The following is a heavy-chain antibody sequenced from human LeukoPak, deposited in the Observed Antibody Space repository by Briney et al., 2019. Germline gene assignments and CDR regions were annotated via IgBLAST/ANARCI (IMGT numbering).Heavy chain of an antibody. V-gene: IGHV3-23*01. CDR2: ISTSGGDT. J-gene: IGHJ4*02. Sequence: GGSLRLSCAASGFTFTDSAMTWVRQPPGKGLEWVSAISTSGGDTIYTASVKDRFTISRDNSKNTLYLQMNSLRAEDTAIYYCAKGGNYAPLDYWGQGTLVTVSS. CDR3: AKGGNYAPLDY. CDR1: GFTFTDSA. D-gene: IGHD1-7*01.